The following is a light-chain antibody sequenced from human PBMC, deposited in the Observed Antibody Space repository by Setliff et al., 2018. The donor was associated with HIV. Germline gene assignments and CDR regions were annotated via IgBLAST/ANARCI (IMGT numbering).Light chain of an antibody. J-gene: IGLJ1*01. Sequence: QSVLAQPASVSGSPGQSITISCTGSGTDIGNYNLVSWYQQHPGKAPKLLISEVTKRPSGVSNRFSGSKSGNTASLTISGLLAEDEADYYCCSYAGSSTLGIFGSGTKVTVL. CDR2: EVT. V-gene: IGLV2-23*02. CDR3: CSYAGSSTLGI. CDR1: GTDIGNYNL.